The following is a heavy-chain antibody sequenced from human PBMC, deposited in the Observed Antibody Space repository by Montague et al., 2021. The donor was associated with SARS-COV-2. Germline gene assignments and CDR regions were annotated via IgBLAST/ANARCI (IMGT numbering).Heavy chain of an antibody. Sequence: SETLSLTCSVSGDSMSSDRYYWGWIRQPPGKGLEWITCIFSAGDTYYNPYLKSPVTISLDTSKNQFSLNLDSVTAADTAVYYCARQGLGFCDGGSCFSALAFWGHGILVTVSS. CDR2: IFSAGDT. V-gene: IGHV4-39*01. J-gene: IGHJ4*01. CDR1: GDSMSSDRYY. CDR3: ARQGLGFCDGGSCFSALAF. D-gene: IGHD2-15*01.